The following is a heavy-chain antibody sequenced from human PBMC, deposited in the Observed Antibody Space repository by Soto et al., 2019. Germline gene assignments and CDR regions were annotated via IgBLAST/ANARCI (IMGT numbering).Heavy chain of an antibody. D-gene: IGHD6-6*01. J-gene: IGHJ5*02. CDR3: ARGPYSSSSGWFDP. V-gene: IGHV4-4*07. CDR1: GGSISSYY. CDR2: IYTSGST. Sequence: PSETLSLTCTVSGGSISSYYWSWIRQPAGKGLEWIGRIYTSGSTNYNPSLKSRVTMSVDTSKNQFSLKLNSVTAADTAVYYCARGPYSSSSGWFDPWGPGTLVTVSS.